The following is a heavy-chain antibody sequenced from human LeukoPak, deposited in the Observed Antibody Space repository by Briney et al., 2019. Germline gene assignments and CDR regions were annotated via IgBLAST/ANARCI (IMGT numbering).Heavy chain of an antibody. D-gene: IGHD2-2*01. J-gene: IGHJ4*02. V-gene: IGHV3-7*04. Sequence: GSLRLSCAASGFTFSSSWMNWVRQAPGKGLEWVANIGEDGNEKYYVDSVKGRFTISRDNAKNSLYLQMNSLRVEDTAVYYCARNWAMLDYWGQGILVTVSS. CDR1: GFTFSSSW. CDR2: IGEDGNEK. CDR3: ARNWAMLDY.